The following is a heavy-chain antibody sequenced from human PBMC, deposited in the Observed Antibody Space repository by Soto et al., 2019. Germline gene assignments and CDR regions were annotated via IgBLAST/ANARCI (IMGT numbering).Heavy chain of an antibody. CDR3: AREGYDSPFDY. Sequence: SETLSLTCTVSGGSISSGGYYWSWIRQHPGKGLEWIGYIYYSGSTYYNPSLKSRVTISVDTSKNQFSLKLSSVTAADTAVYYCAREGYDSPFDYWGQGTLVTVSS. V-gene: IGHV4-31*03. D-gene: IGHD3-22*01. CDR2: IYYSGST. CDR1: GGSISSGGYY. J-gene: IGHJ4*02.